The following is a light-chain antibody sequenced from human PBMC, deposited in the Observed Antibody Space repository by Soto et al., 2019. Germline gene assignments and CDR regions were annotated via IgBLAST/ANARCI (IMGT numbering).Light chain of an antibody. V-gene: IGKV3-20*01. CDR3: HHYGSSPLT. Sequence: EILLTQSPGTLSLSPGEIAPLSCRASQIVTSSQLAWYQQKPGQAPRLLVFGASSRVLGIPDRFSGSGSGTDFTLTISRLEPEDFAVYYCHHYGSSPLTFGQGTRLEIK. J-gene: IGKJ5*01. CDR2: GAS. CDR1: QIVTSSQ.